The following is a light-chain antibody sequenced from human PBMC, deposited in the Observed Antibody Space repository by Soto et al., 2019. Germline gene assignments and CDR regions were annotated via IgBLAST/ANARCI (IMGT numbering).Light chain of an antibody. CDR1: RSLLHSDGNTY. V-gene: IGKV2-24*01. Sequence: DIVLTQTPLSSPVTLGQPASFSCRSSRSLLHSDGNTYLSWLHQRPGQPPRLLIYQISKRLSGGPDRFSGSGAGTSFTLKISRVEAQDVGIYFCMQSLQLRTFGQGTKVEIK. CDR3: MQSLQLRT. CDR2: QIS. J-gene: IGKJ1*01.